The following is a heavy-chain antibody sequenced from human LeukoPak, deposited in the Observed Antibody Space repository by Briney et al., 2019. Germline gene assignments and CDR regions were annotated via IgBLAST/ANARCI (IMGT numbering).Heavy chain of an antibody. CDR3: ARGGYCTNGVCYYFDY. Sequence: ASVKVSCKASGYTFTGYYMHWVRQAPGQGLEWMGIINPSGGSTSYAQKFQGRVTMTRDTSTSTVYMELSSLRSEDTAVCYCARGGYCTNGVCYYFDYWGQGTLVTVSS. J-gene: IGHJ4*02. CDR1: GYTFTGYY. D-gene: IGHD2-8*01. V-gene: IGHV1-46*01. CDR2: INPSGGST.